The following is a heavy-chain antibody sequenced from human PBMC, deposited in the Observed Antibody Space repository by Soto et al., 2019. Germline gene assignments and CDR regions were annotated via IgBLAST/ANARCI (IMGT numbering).Heavy chain of an antibody. CDR3: ARDGTPTTTVTTSYYFDY. V-gene: IGHV4-4*07. J-gene: IGHJ4*02. CDR1: GGSISSYY. Sequence: SETLSLTCTVSGGSISSYYWSSIRQPAGKGLEWIGRIYTSGSTNYNPSLKSRVTMSVDTSKNQFSLKLSSVTAADTAVYYCARDGTPTTTVTTSYYFDYWGQGTLVTVSS. D-gene: IGHD4-17*01. CDR2: IYTSGST.